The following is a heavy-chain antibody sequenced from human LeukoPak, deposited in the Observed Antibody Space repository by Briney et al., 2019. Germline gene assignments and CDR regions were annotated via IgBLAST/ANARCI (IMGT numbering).Heavy chain of an antibody. D-gene: IGHD3-16*02. CDR3: ASRDYVWGSYRSDMDY. V-gene: IGHV3-21*01. CDR2: ISSSSSYI. Sequence: GGSLRLSCAASGFTFSSYSMNWVRQAPGKGLERVSSISSSSSYIYYADSVKGRFTISRDNAKNSLYLQMNSLRAEDTAVYYCASRDYVWGSYRSDMDYWGQGTLVTVSS. CDR1: GFTFSSYS. J-gene: IGHJ4*02.